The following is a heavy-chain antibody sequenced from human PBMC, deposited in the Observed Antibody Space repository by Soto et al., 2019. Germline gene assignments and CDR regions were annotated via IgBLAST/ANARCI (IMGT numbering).Heavy chain of an antibody. CDR3: AGITRTLAGAYGMDV. CDR2: FDPEDAEI. D-gene: IGHD3-16*01. V-gene: IGHV1-24*01. J-gene: IGHJ6*02. Sequence: ASVKVSCKVSGYTLTELSMHWVRQAPGKGLEWMGGFDPEDAEIIYAQKFQGRVTMTEDTSTDTAYMELSSLRSEDTAVYYCAGITRTLAGAYGMDVWGQGTTVTVSS. CDR1: GYTLTELS.